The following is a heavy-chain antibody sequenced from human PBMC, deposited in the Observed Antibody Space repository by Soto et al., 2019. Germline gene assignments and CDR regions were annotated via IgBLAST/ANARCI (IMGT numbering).Heavy chain of an antibody. Sequence: QVQLQESGPGLLKPSETLSLTCTLSGDSVSSGASHWTWIRQSPGKGLEWIGYIHHNATADCNHSLQSRVSISVDTSKNQFSLTLTSATTADTAVYYCARLDRSTSKIGVWGQGTTVTVSS. V-gene: IGHV4-61*08. CDR1: GDSVSSGASH. CDR2: IHHNATA. CDR3: ARLDRSTSKIGV. D-gene: IGHD3-22*01. J-gene: IGHJ6*02.